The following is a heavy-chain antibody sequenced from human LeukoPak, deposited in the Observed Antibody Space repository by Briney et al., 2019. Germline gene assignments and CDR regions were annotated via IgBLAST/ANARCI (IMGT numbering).Heavy chain of an antibody. D-gene: IGHD3-22*01. J-gene: IGHJ4*02. V-gene: IGHV3-21*01. CDR3: ARAFGYFDSSGPLDY. CDR2: ISSSSSYI. Sequence: GGSLRLSCAASGFTFSSYSMNWVRQAPGKGLEWVSSISSSSSYIYYADSVKGRFTISRDNAKNSLYLQMNSLRAEDTAVYYCARAFGYFDSSGPLDYWGQGTLVTVSS. CDR1: GFTFSSYS.